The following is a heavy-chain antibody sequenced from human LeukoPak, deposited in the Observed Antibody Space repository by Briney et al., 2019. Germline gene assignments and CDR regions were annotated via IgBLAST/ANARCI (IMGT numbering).Heavy chain of an antibody. CDR2: ISGNGGNT. J-gene: IGHJ4*02. Sequence: GGSLRLSCSASGFTFSSYAMHWVRQAPGKGLEYVSAISGNGGNTYYADSLKGRLTISRDNSKSTLYLRMSSLRVEDTAVYYCVITSATGPLDYWGQGTLVTVSS. CDR3: VITSATGPLDY. D-gene: IGHD6-6*01. V-gene: IGHV3-64D*09. CDR1: GFTFSSYA.